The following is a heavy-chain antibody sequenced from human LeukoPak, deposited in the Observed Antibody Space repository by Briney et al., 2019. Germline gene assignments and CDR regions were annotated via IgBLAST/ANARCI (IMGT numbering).Heavy chain of an antibody. CDR3: AREYWNDLLDYYYYGMDV. CDR2: ISYDGSNK. J-gene: IGHJ6*02. Sequence: GGSLRLSCAASGFIFSSYAMHWVRQAPGKGLEWVAVISYDGSNKYYADSVKGRFTISRDNSKNTLYLQMNSLRAEDTAVYYCAREYWNDLLDYYYYGMDVWGQGTTVTVSS. V-gene: IGHV3-30-3*01. CDR1: GFIFSSYA. D-gene: IGHD1-1*01.